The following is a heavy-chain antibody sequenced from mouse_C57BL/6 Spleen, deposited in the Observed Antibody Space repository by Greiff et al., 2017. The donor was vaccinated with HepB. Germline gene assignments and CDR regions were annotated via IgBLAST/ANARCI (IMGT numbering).Heavy chain of an antibody. Sequence: QVQLQQPGTELVKPGASVKLSCKASGYTFTSYWMHWVKQRPGQGLEWIGNINPSNGGTNYNEKFKSKATLTVDKSSSTAYMQLSSLTSEDSAVYYCARGGTYYYGSREVERFAYWGQGTLVTVSA. V-gene: IGHV1-53*01. D-gene: IGHD1-1*01. CDR3: ARGGTYYYGSREVERFAY. CDR1: GYTFTSYW. J-gene: IGHJ3*01. CDR2: INPSNGGT.